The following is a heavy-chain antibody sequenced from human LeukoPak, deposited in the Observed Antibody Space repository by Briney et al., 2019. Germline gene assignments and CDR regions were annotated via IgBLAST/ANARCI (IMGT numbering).Heavy chain of an antibody. V-gene: IGHV3-66*01. CDR3: ARDFSGSYAFDAFDI. D-gene: IGHD1-26*01. J-gene: IGHJ3*02. CDR1: GFTVSSNY. CDR2: IYSGGST. Sequence: SGGSLRLSCAASGFTVSSNYMSWVRQAPGKGLEWVSVIYSGGSTYYADSVKGRFTISRDNSKNTLYLQMNSLRAEDTAVYYCARDFSGSYAFDAFDIWGQGTMVTVSS.